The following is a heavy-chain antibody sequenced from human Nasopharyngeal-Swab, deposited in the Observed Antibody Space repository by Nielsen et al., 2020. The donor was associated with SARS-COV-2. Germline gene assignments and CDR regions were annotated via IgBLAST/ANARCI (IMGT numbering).Heavy chain of an antibody. CDR1: GFTFDDYA. Sequence: GGSLRLSCAASGFTFDDYAMHWVRQAQGKGLEWVSGISWNSGSIGYADSVKGRFTISRDNAKNSLYLQMNSLRAEDTALYYCAKDIGSYGDYVFDYWGQGTLVTVSS. J-gene: IGHJ4*02. CDR3: AKDIGSYGDYVFDY. V-gene: IGHV3-9*01. CDR2: ISWNSGSI. D-gene: IGHD4-17*01.